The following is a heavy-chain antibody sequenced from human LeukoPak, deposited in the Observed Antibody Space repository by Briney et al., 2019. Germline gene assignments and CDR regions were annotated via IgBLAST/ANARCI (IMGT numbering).Heavy chain of an antibody. CDR3: VRVGCTGGSCLAYNYYAMDV. CDR1: GFIFSNYG. CDR2: IWYDGSDK. J-gene: IGHJ6*02. D-gene: IGHD2-15*01. V-gene: IGHV3-33*01. Sequence: PGRSLRLSCAASGFIFSNYGMHWVRQAPGKGLEWVAIIWYDGSDKYYAESVKGRFTISRDNSKNTMYLQVNSLRAEDTAVYYCVRVGCTGGSCLAYNYYAMDVWGQGTTVTVSS.